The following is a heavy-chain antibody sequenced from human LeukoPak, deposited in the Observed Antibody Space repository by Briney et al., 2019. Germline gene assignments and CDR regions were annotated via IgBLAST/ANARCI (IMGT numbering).Heavy chain of an antibody. Sequence: PSETLSLTCAVYGGSFSGYYWSWIRQPPGKGLEWIGEISHSGSTNYNPSLKSRVTISVDTSKNQFSLKLSSVTAADTAVYYCARFPYSSGWPVDYWGQGTLVTVSS. CDR3: ARFPYSSGWPVDY. CDR1: GGSFSGYY. J-gene: IGHJ4*02. CDR2: ISHSGST. V-gene: IGHV4-34*01. D-gene: IGHD6-19*01.